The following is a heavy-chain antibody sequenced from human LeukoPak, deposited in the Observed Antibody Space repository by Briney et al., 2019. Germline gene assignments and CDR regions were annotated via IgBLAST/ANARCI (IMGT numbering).Heavy chain of an antibody. Sequence: GESLKISCKGSGYSFTSYWIGWVRQMPGKGLEWMGIIYPGDSDTRYSPSFQGQVTISADKSISTAYLQWSSLKASDTAMYYCARQRGYYYDSSGYYSEPDAFDIWGQGTMVTVSS. J-gene: IGHJ3*02. V-gene: IGHV5-51*01. CDR3: ARQRGYYYDSSGYYSEPDAFDI. D-gene: IGHD3-22*01. CDR2: IYPGDSDT. CDR1: GYSFTSYW.